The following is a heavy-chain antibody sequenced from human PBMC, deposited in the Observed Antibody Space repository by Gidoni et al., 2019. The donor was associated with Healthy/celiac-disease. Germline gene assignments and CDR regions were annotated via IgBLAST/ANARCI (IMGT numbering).Heavy chain of an antibody. D-gene: IGHD2-15*01. J-gene: IGHJ5*02. V-gene: IGHV3-21*01. CDR1: GFPFRLYS. Sequence: EVQLVESGGGLVKPGGSLRLSCAASGFPFRLYSMTWVRQAPGKGLEWVSSISSSSSYIYYADSVKGRFTISRDNAKNSLYLQMNSLRAEDTAVYYCARGGRTGDCSGGSCYLGDWFDPWGQGTLVTVSS. CDR2: ISSSSSYI. CDR3: ARGGRTGDCSGGSCYLGDWFDP.